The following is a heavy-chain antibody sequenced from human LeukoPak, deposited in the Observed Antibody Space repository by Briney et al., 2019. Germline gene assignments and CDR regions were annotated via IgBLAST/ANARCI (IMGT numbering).Heavy chain of an antibody. CDR2: INPNSGGT. Sequence: ASVKVSCKASGYTFTGYYMHWVRQAPGQGLEWMGWINPNSGGTNYAQKFQGRVTMTRDTSISTVYMELSRLTSDDTAVYYCARNIWFGESADAFDIWGQGTMVTVSS. CDR1: GYTFTGYY. J-gene: IGHJ3*02. CDR3: ARNIWFGESADAFDI. V-gene: IGHV1-2*02. D-gene: IGHD3-10*01.